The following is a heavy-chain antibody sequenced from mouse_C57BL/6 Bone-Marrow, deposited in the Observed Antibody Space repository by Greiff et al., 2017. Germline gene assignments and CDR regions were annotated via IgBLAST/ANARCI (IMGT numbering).Heavy chain of an antibody. V-gene: IGHV14-4*01. CDR3: TTFYCSSYLGYFDV. CDR1: GFNIKDDY. J-gene: IGHJ1*03. Sequence: VQLQQSGAELVRPGASVKLSCTASGFNIKDDYMHWVKQRPEQGLEWIGWIDPENGDTEYASKFQGKATITADTSSNTAYLQLSSLTSEDTAVYYCTTFYCSSYLGYFDVWGTGTTVTVSS. CDR2: IDPENGDT. D-gene: IGHD1-1*01.